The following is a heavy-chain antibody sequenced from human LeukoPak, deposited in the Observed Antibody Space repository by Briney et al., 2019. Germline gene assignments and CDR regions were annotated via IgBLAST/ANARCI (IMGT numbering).Heavy chain of an antibody. CDR1: GFTFSSYW. J-gene: IGHJ5*02. V-gene: IGHV3-7*01. CDR3: ARISYDYVWGSYGWNHNWLDP. CDR2: IKQDGSEK. D-gene: IGHD3-16*01. Sequence: GGSLRLSCAASGFTFSSYWMSWVRQAPGKGLEWVANIKQDGSEKYYVDSVKGRFTISRDNAKNSLYLQMNSLRAEDTAVYYCARISYDYVWGSYGWNHNWLDPWGQGTLVTVSS.